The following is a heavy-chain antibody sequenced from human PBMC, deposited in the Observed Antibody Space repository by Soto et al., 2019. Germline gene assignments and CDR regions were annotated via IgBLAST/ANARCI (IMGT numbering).Heavy chain of an antibody. CDR1: GVTFTSET. Sequence: QVQLVQSGAEVKKPGSSVKVSCKASGVTFTSETISWVRQAPGQGLEWMGGIIPLFGAANYAQKFQGRVTITADESTSTVYMELSSLRSDDMAVDYCDTELGENPASPFDSWGQGTLVTVSS. D-gene: IGHD2-21*01. CDR3: DTELGENPASPFDS. V-gene: IGHV1-69*01. J-gene: IGHJ4*02. CDR2: IIPLFGAA.